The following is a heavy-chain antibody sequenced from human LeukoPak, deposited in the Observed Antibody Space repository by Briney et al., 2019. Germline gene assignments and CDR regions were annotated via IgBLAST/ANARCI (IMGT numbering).Heavy chain of an antibody. Sequence: SETLSLTCAVYGGSFSGYYWSWIRQPPGKGLEWIGEINHSGSTNYNPSLKSRVSISVDTSKNQFSLKLSSVTAADTAVYYCARRFRGWLYYYYMDVWGKGTTVTISS. CDR2: INHSGST. CDR1: GGSFSGYY. J-gene: IGHJ6*03. CDR3: ARRFRGWLYYYYMDV. V-gene: IGHV4-34*01. D-gene: IGHD6-19*01.